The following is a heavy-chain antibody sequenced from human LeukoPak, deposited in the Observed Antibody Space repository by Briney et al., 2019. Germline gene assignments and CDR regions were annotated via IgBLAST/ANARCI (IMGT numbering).Heavy chain of an antibody. CDR3: ARGLERLDSNNYLSFAFDI. V-gene: IGHV1-46*01. Sequence: ASVKVSCKASGYTFTDYYMHWVRQAPGQGLEWMGIINTSGGHTNYAQKFQGRVSMTRDTFTGTLYMDLSSLRFEDTAVYYCARGLERLDSNNYLSFAFDIWGQGTMVTVS. CDR1: GYTFTDYY. D-gene: IGHD4-11*01. J-gene: IGHJ3*02. CDR2: INTSGGHT.